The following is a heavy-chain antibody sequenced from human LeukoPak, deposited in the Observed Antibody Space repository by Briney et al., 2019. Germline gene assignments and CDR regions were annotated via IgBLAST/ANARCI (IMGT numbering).Heavy chain of an antibody. Sequence: SAPTLVKLPHTLTLTFAVSWFSLGSRRVGVGSIWQLPGKALELLALIYSNDNKLYSPSLKNSLTITNDTSNNQVVLTLTNMDPVDTATYYCAHSYNSGWIPFDYWGQGTLVTVSS. D-gene: IGHD6-19*01. CDR2: IYSNDNK. V-gene: IGHV2-5*01. CDR3: AHSYNSGWIPFDY. CDR1: WFSLGSRRVG. J-gene: IGHJ4*02.